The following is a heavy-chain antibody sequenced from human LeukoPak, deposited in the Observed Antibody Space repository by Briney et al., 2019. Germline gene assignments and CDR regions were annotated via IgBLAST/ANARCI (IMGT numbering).Heavy chain of an antibody. J-gene: IGHJ5*01. CDR2: IRSEPYGGTT. CDR1: GFTFADHT. Sequence: GGSLRLSCTASGFTFADHTLSWVRQAPGKGLEGVGFIRSEPYGGTTEYAASVKGRFTISRDDSKSIAYLQMSSLKTEDTAVYYCAREGAGEADYYDSTGYFVSWGQGTLVTVSS. CDR3: AREGAGEADYYDSTGYFVS. V-gene: IGHV3-49*04. D-gene: IGHD3-22*01.